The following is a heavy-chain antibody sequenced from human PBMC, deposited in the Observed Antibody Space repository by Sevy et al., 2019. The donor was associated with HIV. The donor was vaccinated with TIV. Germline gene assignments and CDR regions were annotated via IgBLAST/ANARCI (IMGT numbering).Heavy chain of an antibody. Sequence: GGSLRLSCAASGFTFSSYAMSWVRQAPGKGLEWVSAISGSGGSTYYADSVKGRFTISRDNSKNTLYLQMNSLRAEDTAVYYCAKDRDYYDGSPLFDYWGQGTLVTVSS. V-gene: IGHV3-23*01. J-gene: IGHJ4*02. D-gene: IGHD3-22*01. CDR1: GFTFSSYA. CDR3: AKDRDYYDGSPLFDY. CDR2: ISGSGGST.